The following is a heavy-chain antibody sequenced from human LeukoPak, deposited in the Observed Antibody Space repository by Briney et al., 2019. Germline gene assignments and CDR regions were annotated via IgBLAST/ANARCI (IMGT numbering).Heavy chain of an antibody. J-gene: IGHJ4*02. CDR1: GYTFTSYD. CDR3: ARSSQQLVPDDY. Sequence: GASVKVSCKASGYTFTSYDINWVRQATGQGLEWMGWMNPNSGNTGYAQNFQGRATMTRNTSISTAYMELSSLRSEDTAVYYCARSSQQLVPDDYWGQGTLVTVSS. D-gene: IGHD6-13*01. V-gene: IGHV1-8*01. CDR2: MNPNSGNT.